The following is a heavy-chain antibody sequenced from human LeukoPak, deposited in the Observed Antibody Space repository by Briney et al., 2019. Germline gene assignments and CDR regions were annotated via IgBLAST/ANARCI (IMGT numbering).Heavy chain of an antibody. D-gene: IGHD3-10*01. CDR3: ARGPYYGSGSYAPEGYYMDV. CDR2: MNPNSGNT. V-gene: IGHV1-8*03. Sequence: ASVKVSCKPSGYTFTSYDINWVRQATGQGLEWMGWMNPNSGNTGYAQKFQGRVTITRNTSISTAYMELSSMRSEDTAVYYCARGPYYGSGSYAPEGYYMDVWGKGTTVTISS. J-gene: IGHJ6*03. CDR1: GYTFTSYD.